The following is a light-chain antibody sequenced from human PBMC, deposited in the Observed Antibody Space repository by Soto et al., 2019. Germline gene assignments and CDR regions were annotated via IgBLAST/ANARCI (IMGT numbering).Light chain of an antibody. CDR2: KAS. V-gene: IGKV1-5*03. CDR3: KQYNSYSGT. CDR1: QSISSW. J-gene: IGKJ4*02. Sequence: DIQMTQSPSTLSASVGDRVTITCRASQSISSWLAWYQQKPGKAPKLLIYKASSLESGVPSRFSGSGSGTEFTLTISSLQPDDFATYYCKQYNSYSGTFGRGTKVDIK.